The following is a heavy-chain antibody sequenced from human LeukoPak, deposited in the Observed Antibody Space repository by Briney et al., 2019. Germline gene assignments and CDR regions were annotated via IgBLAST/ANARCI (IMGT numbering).Heavy chain of an antibody. D-gene: IGHD2-2*02. CDR3: AREGESWCSSTSCYSSSWFVSSCDGAFDN. V-gene: IGHV3-23*01. J-gene: IGHJ3*02. CDR1: GFTFSSYG. CDR2: ISGGGGST. Sequence: GGTLRLSCAASGFTFSSYGMHWVRQAPGKGLEWVSAISGGGGSTYYADSVKGRFTISRDNSKNTLYLQMNSLRAEDTAVYYCAREGESWCSSTSCYSSSWFVSSCDGAFDNWGQGTMVTVSS.